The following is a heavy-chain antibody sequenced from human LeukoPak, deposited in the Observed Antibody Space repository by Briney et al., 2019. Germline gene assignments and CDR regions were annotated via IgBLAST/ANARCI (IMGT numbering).Heavy chain of an antibody. D-gene: IGHD1-26*01. Sequence: PSETLSLTCTVSGGSISSSSYYWGWIRQPPGKGLEWVGGIYYSGSTYYNPSLKSRVTISVDTSKNQFSLKLSSVTAADTAVYYCARHRTEWELPSDFDYWGQGTLVTVSS. V-gene: IGHV4-39*01. J-gene: IGHJ4*02. CDR1: GGSISSSSYY. CDR2: IYYSGST. CDR3: ARHRTEWELPSDFDY.